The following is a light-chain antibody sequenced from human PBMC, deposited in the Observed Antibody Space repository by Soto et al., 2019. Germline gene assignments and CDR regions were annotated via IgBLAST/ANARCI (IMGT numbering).Light chain of an antibody. Sequence: DIQMTQSPSFLSASVGDRVTITCRASQRIDNFLNWYQQKPGKAPKLLIYGASSLQSGVPSRFSRSGSGTDFTLTITSLQPEDSATYHCQQRYKTSLSSFGQGTKVEIK. CDR3: QQRYKTSLSS. CDR1: QRIDNF. J-gene: IGKJ2*01. V-gene: IGKV1-39*01. CDR2: GAS.